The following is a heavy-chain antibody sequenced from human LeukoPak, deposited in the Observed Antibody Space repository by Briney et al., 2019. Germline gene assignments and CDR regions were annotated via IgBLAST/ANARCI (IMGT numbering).Heavy chain of an antibody. CDR2: IYYSGST. CDR3: ARHEYSGSYYGLSWFDP. D-gene: IGHD1-26*01. CDR1: GGSISSSGYY. Sequence: SETLSLTCTVSGGSISSSGYYWGWIRQPPGKGLEWIASIYYSGSTYYNPSLKSRVTISVDTSTNPTSLKLSSLTAADTAVYYCARHEYSGSYYGLSWFDPWGQGTLVTVSS. V-gene: IGHV4-39*01. J-gene: IGHJ5*02.